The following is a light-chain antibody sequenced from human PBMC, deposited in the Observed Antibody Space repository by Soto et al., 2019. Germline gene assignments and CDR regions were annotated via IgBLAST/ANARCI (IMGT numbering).Light chain of an antibody. CDR3: QQYNHWVS. V-gene: IGKV3-15*01. CDR2: GAS. Sequence: EIVMTQSPATLSVSPGKGVTLSCRASQSINTNLAWYQQKPGQVPRVLIYGASTRATGIPARVSGSGSGTAFTRSISSLQSRYFAVYYFQQYNHWVSFGGGTTVEIK. J-gene: IGKJ4*02. CDR1: QSINTN.